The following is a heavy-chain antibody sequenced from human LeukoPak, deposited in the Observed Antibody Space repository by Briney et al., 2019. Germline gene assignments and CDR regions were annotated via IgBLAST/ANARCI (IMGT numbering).Heavy chain of an antibody. V-gene: IGHV3-11*01. J-gene: IGHJ6*02. D-gene: IGHD3-22*01. CDR1: GFTFNDYY. Sequence: GGSLRLSCAASGFTFNDYYMSWIRQAPGKGLEWLSYINIGGTNTHYADSVKGRFTISRDNAKKSLYLEMNSLRAEDTAVYYCARDHHDSSGYWPYYYYGMDVWGQGTTVTVSS. CDR3: ARDHHDSSGYWPYYYYGMDV. CDR2: INIGGTNT.